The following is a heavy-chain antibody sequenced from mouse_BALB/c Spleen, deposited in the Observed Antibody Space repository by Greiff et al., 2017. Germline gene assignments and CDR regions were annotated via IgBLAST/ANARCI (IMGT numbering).Heavy chain of an antibody. Sequence: VKLLESGPELVKPGASVRISCKASGYTFTSYYIHWVKQRPGQGLEWIGWIYPGNVNTKYNEKFKGKATLTADKSSSTAYMQLSSLTSEDSAVYFCARGDYGSYSSYYYAMDYWGQGTSVTVSS. J-gene: IGHJ4*01. CDR2: IYPGNVNT. V-gene: IGHV1S56*01. CDR1: GYTFTSYY. CDR3: ARGDYGSYSSYYYAMDY. D-gene: IGHD2-2*01.